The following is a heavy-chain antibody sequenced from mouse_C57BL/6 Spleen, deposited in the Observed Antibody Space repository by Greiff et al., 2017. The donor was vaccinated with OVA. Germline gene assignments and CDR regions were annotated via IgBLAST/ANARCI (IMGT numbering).Heavy chain of an antibody. CDR1: GYTFTSYW. D-gene: IGHD4-1*01. J-gene: IGHJ4*01. Sequence: VQLQQPGAELVRPGTSVKLSCKASGYTFTSYWMHWVKQRPGQGLEWIGVIDPSDSYTNYNQKFKGKATLTVDTSSSTAYMQLSSLTSEDSAVYYCARSPLTGTSAMDYWGQGTSVTVSS. CDR2: IDPSDSYT. V-gene: IGHV1-59*01. CDR3: ARSPLTGTSAMDY.